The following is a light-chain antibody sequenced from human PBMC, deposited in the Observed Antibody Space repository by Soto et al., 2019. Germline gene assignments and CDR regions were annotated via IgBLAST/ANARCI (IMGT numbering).Light chain of an antibody. CDR3: QQRSNWLT. CDR1: QSVSSY. J-gene: IGKJ4*01. CDR2: DAS. Sequence: EIVLTQSPATLSLSPWERATLSCRASQSVSSYLAWYQQKPGQAPRLLIYDASNRATGIPARFSGSGSGTDFTLTISRLEPEDFAVYYCQQRSNWLTFGGGTKVEIK. V-gene: IGKV3-11*01.